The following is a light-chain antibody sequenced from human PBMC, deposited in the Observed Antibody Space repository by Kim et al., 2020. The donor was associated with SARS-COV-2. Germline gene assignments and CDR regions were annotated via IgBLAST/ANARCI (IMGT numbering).Light chain of an antibody. Sequence: YIAISCTGTSSDVGGYNYVSWYQQHPGKAPKLMIYDVSYRPSGVSNRFSGSKSGNTASLTISGLQAEDEADYYCNSYTRSIPTYVFGTGTKVTVL. V-gene: IGLV2-14*03. CDR3: NSYTRSIPTYV. J-gene: IGLJ1*01. CDR1: SSDVGGYNY. CDR2: DVS.